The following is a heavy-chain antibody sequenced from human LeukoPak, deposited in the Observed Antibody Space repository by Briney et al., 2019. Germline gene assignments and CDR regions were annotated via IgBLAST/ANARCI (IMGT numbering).Heavy chain of an antibody. CDR1: GGSISSYY. CDR3: ARVLVVVAATAIWFDP. J-gene: IGHJ5*02. V-gene: IGHV4-59*01. Sequence: SETLSLTCTVSGGSISSYYWSWIRQPPGKGLEWIGYIYYSGSTNCNPPLKSRVTISVDTSKNQFSLKLSSVTAADTAVYYCARVLVVVAATAIWFDPWGQGTLVTVSS. D-gene: IGHD2-15*01. CDR2: IYYSGST.